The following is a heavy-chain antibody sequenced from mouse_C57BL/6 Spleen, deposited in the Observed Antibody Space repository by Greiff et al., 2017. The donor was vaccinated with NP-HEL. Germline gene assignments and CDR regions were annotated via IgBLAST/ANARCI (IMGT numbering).Heavy chain of an antibody. CDR3: ARGYYNHWYFDV. Sequence: QVQLQQSGAELARPGASVKLSCKASGYTFTSYGISWVKQRTGQGLEWIGEIYPRSGNTYYNEKFKGKATLTADKSSSTAYMELRSLTSEDSAVYFCARGYYNHWYFDVWGTGTTVTVSS. CDR2: IYPRSGNT. J-gene: IGHJ1*03. V-gene: IGHV1-81*01. D-gene: IGHD2-12*01. CDR1: GYTFTSYG.